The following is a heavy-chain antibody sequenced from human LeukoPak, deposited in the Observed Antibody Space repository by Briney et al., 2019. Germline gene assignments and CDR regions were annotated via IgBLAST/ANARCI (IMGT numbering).Heavy chain of an antibody. CDR3: ARDNGWSADF. D-gene: IGHD2-15*01. Sequence: GGSLRLSCAASGFTFSRHWMYWVRQAPGKGLEWVANIKQDGSAKPYVDSVKGRFTISRDNAKNSLFLQMNSLRAEDTAVYYCARDNGWSADFWGKGTLVTVSS. V-gene: IGHV3-7*03. CDR1: GFTFSRHW. J-gene: IGHJ4*02. CDR2: IKQDGSAK.